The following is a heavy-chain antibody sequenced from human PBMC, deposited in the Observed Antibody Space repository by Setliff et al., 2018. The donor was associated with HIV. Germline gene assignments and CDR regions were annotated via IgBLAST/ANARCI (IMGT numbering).Heavy chain of an antibody. J-gene: IGHJ4*02. CDR2: IYSGGST. D-gene: IGHD6-13*01. Sequence: PGGSLRLSCAASGFTVSSNYMSWVRQAPGKGLEWVSVIYSGGSTYYADSVKGRFTISRDNSKNTLNLQMNSLRAEDTAVYYCAVAAAGFYYFDYWGQGTLVTRLL. CDR1: GFTVSSNY. CDR3: AVAAAGFYYFDY. V-gene: IGHV3-53*05.